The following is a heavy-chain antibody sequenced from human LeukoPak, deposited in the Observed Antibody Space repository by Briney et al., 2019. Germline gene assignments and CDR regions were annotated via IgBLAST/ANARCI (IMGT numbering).Heavy chain of an antibody. CDR1: GFTFSSYG. CDR3: ARATPCDY. V-gene: IGHV3-21*01. J-gene: IGHJ4*02. CDR2: ISSSSSYI. Sequence: GGSLRLSCAASGFTFSSYGMHWVRQAPGKGLEWVSSISSSSSYIYYADSVEGRFTISRDNAKNSLYLQMNSLRAEDTAVYYCARATPCDYWGQGTLVTVSS.